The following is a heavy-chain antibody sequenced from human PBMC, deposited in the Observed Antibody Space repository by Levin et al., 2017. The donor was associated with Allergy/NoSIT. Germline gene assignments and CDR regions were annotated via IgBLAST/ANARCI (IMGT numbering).Heavy chain of an antibody. CDR3: ARGTTIVVVPAAMVSAPGGFDY. J-gene: IGHJ4*02. D-gene: IGHD2-2*01. V-gene: IGHV4-4*02. Sequence: SSETLSLTCAVSGGSISSSNWWSWVRQPPGKGLEWIGEIYHSGSTNYNPSLKSRVTISVDKSKNQFSLKLSSVTAADTAVYYCARGTTIVVVPAAMVSAPGGFDYWGQGTLVTVSS. CDR2: IYHSGST. CDR1: GGSISSSNW.